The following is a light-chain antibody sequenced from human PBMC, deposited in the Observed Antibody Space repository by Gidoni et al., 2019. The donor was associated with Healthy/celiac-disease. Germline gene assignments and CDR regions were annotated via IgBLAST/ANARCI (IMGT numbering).Light chain of an antibody. J-gene: IGLJ3*02. CDR1: SLRSYY. V-gene: IGLV3-19*01. CDR2: GKN. Sequence: SSELTQDPPVSVALGQTVRIPCQGDSLRSYYASWYQQKPGQAPVLVIYGKNNRPSGIPDRFSCSSSGNPSSLTITGAQAEDEADYYCNSRDSSGNHLVFGGGTKLTVL. CDR3: NSRDSSGNHLV.